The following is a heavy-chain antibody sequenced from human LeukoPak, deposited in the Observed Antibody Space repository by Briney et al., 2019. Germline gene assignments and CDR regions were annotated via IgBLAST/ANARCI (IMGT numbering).Heavy chain of an antibody. D-gene: IGHD3-9*01. J-gene: IGHJ4*02. CDR3: ASLRYFDWLLPGFDY. CDR1: GFTFSSYW. V-gene: IGHV3-7*01. CDR2: IKEDGSEK. Sequence: GGSLRLSCVVSGFTFSSYWMSWVRQAPGKGLEWVANIKEDGSEKFYVDPVKGRFTISRDNAKNSLYLQMNSLRAEDTAVYYCASLRYFDWLLPGFDYWGQGTLVTVSS.